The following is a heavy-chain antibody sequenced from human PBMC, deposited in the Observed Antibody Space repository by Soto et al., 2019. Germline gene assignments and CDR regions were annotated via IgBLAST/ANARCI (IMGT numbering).Heavy chain of an antibody. V-gene: IGHV3-15*01. CDR2: IKSKTDGGTT. CDR1: GFTFSNAW. J-gene: IGHJ4*02. CDR3: AKDSNGWLLYGAADY. D-gene: IGHD3-3*01. Sequence: EVQLVESGGGLVKPGGSLRLSCAASGFTFSNAWMSWVRQAPGKGLEWVGRIKSKTDGGTTDYVAPVKGRFTISRDDSKNTLYLEMNSLRAEDTAVYYCAKDSNGWLLYGAADYWGQGTLVTVSS.